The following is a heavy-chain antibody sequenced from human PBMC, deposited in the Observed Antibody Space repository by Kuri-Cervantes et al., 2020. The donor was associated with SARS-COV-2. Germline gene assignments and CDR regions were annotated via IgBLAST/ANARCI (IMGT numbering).Heavy chain of an antibody. Sequence: SETLSLTCTVSGGSVNTVSCGFVTTGSYYWSWIRQPPTKGLEWIGYIYYRGSTNYNPSLKSRVTISVDMSKNQYSLKLTSVTAADTAVYYCARAARGSGVVAALESWGQGTLVTVSS. D-gene: IGHD2-15*01. J-gene: IGHJ5*01. CDR2: IYYRGST. V-gene: IGHV4-61*01. CDR1: GGSVNTVSCGFVTTGSYY. CDR3: ARAARGSGVVAALES.